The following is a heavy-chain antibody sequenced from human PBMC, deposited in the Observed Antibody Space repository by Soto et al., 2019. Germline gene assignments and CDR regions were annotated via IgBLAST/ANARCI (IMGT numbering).Heavy chain of an antibody. J-gene: IGHJ6*02. CDR3: ADGRDAYNFLSCYGMDV. CDR1: GFTFSSYA. D-gene: IGHD3-3*01. Sequence: QVQLVESGGGVVQPGRSLRLSCAASGFTFSSYAMHWVRQAPGKGLEWVAVISYDGSNKYYADSVKGRFTISRDNSKNTLYLQMNSLRAEDTAVYYCADGRDAYNFLSCYGMDVWGQGTTVTVSS. V-gene: IGHV3-30-3*01. CDR2: ISYDGSNK.